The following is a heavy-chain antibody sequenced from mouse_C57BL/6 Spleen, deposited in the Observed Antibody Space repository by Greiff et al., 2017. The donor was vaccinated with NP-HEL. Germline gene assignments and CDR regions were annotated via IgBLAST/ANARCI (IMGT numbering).Heavy chain of an antibody. CDR3: ARGDGFGKRYFDV. D-gene: IGHD1-1*01. J-gene: IGHJ1*03. CDR1: GYTFTSYW. Sequence: QVQLQQPGAELVMPGASVKLSCKASGYTFTSYWMHWVKQRPGQGLEWIGEIDPSDSYTNYNQKFKGKSTLTVDKSSSTAYMQLSSLTSEDSAVYDCARGDGFGKRYFDVWGTGTTVTVSS. V-gene: IGHV1-69*01. CDR2: IDPSDSYT.